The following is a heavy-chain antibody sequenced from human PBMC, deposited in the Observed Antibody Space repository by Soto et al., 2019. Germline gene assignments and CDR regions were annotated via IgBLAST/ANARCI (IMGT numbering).Heavy chain of an antibody. Sequence: QVQLVQSGVEVKKPGASVKVSCKASGYSFTSYGISWVRQAPGQGLEWMGRISAYNGNTNNAQKVQGRVTMTTDTTTSTAYMELRNLRSDDTAVYYCARDLHTSGWYYFDYWGQGTLVTVSS. V-gene: IGHV1-18*01. CDR3: ARDLHTSGWYYFDY. CDR2: ISAYNGNT. J-gene: IGHJ4*02. CDR1: GYSFTSYG. D-gene: IGHD6-19*01.